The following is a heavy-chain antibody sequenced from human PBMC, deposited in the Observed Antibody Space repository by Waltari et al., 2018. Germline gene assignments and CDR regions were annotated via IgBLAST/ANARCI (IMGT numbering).Heavy chain of an antibody. CDR1: GGTFSSYD. J-gene: IGHJ4*02. V-gene: IGHV1-69*13. CDR2: IIPIFGTA. Sequence: QVQLVQSGAEVKKPGSSVKVSCKASGGTFSSYDISWVRQAPGQGLEWMGGIIPIFGTANYAQKFQGRVTITADESTSTAYMELSSLRSEDTAVYYCARRYCSSTSCLGGPFDYWGQGTLVTVSS. CDR3: ARRYCSSTSCLGGPFDY. D-gene: IGHD2-2*01.